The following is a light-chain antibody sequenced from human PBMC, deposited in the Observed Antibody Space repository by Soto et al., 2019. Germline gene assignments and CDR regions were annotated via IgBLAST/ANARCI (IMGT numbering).Light chain of an antibody. CDR2: AAS. CDR3: RQYNYWPRT. J-gene: IGKJ1*01. Sequence: EIVMTQSPATLSVSPGERATLSCRASQSLSSNLAWYQQRPGQAPRLLIYAASTRATGIPARFSGSGSGTEFTLTISSLQSEDFAVYYCRQYNYWPRTFGQGTKVEIK. CDR1: QSLSSN. V-gene: IGKV3-15*01.